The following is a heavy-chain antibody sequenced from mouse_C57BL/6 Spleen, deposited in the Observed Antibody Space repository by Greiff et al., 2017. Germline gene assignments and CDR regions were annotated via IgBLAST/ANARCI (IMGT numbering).Heavy chain of an antibody. D-gene: IGHD1-1*01. Sequence: LQQPGAELVKPGASVKLSCKASGYTFTSYWMHWVKQRPGQGLEWIGMIHPNSGSTNYNEKFKSKATLTVDKSSSTAYMQLSSLTSEDSAVYYCARQGITTVVDYWGQGTTLTVSS. CDR3: ARQGITTVVDY. CDR2: IHPNSGST. CDR1: GYTFTSYW. J-gene: IGHJ2*01. V-gene: IGHV1-64*01.